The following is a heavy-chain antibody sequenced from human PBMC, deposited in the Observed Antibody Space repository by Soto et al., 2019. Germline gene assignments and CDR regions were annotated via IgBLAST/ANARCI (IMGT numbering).Heavy chain of an antibody. CDR1: GFTFSSYW. Sequence: GGSLRLSCAASGFTFSSYWMSWVRQAPGKGLEWVANIKQDGSEKYYVDSVKGRFTISRDNAKNSLYLQMNSLRAEDTAVYYCARQGGGDCSGGSCCTLSYYYGMDVWGQGTTVTVSS. CDR2: IKQDGSEK. J-gene: IGHJ6*02. D-gene: IGHD2-15*01. V-gene: IGHV3-7*03. CDR3: ARQGGGDCSGGSCCTLSYYYGMDV.